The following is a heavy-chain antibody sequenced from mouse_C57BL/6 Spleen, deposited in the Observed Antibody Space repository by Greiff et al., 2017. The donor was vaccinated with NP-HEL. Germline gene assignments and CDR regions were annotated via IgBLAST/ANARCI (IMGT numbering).Heavy chain of an antibody. CDR2: IYPRSGNT. V-gene: IGHV1-81*01. CDR1: GYTFTSYG. D-gene: IGHD1-1*01. J-gene: IGHJ1*03. CDR3: ARGTTVVDGYFDV. Sequence: VQRVESGAELARPGASVKLSCKASGYTFTSYGISWVKQRTGQGLEWIGEIYPRSGNTYYNEKFKGKATLTADKSSSTAYMELRSLTSEDSAVYFCARGTTVVDGYFDVWGTGTTVTVSS.